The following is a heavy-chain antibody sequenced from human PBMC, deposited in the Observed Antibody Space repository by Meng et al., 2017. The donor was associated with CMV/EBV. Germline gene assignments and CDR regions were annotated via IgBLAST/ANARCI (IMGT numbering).Heavy chain of an antibody. Sequence: GESLKISCAASGLTVSSNYMSWVRQAPGKGLEWVSVIYSGGSTYYADSVKGRFTISRDNSKNTLYLQMNSLRAEDTAVYYCARGYYGSGRGYWGQGTLVTVSS. V-gene: IGHV3-53*01. D-gene: IGHD3-10*01. CDR2: IYSGGST. J-gene: IGHJ4*02. CDR3: ARGYYGSGRGY. CDR1: GLTVSSNY.